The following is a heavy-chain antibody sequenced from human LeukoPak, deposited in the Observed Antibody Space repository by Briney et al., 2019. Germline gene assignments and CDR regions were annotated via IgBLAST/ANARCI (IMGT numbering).Heavy chain of an antibody. V-gene: IGHV4-59*12. CDR1: GGSISSYY. Sequence: PSETLSLTCTASGGSISSYYWSWIRQPPGKGLEWIGYIYYSGSTNYNPSLKSRVTISVDTSKNQFSLKLSSVTAADTAVYYCAREVVGARSGGADYFDYWGQGTLVTVSS. J-gene: IGHJ4*02. CDR2: IYYSGST. CDR3: AREVVGARSGGADYFDY. D-gene: IGHD1-26*01.